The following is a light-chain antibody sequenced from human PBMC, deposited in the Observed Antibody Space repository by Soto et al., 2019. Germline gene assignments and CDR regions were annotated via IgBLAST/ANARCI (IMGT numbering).Light chain of an antibody. CDR1: SSDVGGYNF. Sequence: QSVLTKPASVSGSPGQSITISCTGTSSDVGGYNFVSWYQLHPGKAPKLMIYEVSNRPSGVSNRFSGSKSGNTASLTISGLQAEDEADYYCSSDTASSTLVFDGGTKVTVL. J-gene: IGLJ2*01. CDR2: EVS. V-gene: IGLV2-14*01. CDR3: SSDTASSTLV.